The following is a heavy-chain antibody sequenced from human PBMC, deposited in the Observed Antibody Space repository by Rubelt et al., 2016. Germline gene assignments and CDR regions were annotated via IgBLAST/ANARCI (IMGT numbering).Heavy chain of an antibody. J-gene: IGHJ4*02. V-gene: IGHV3-21*04. D-gene: IGHD3-10*01. CDR3: AKVTGSYPNFDF. CDR2: ISSSSSYI. Sequence: MSWVRQAPGKGLEWVSSISSSSSYIYYADSVKGRFTISRDNSKNTLYLQMNSLRAEDTALYYCAKVTGSYPNFDFWGQGTLVTVSS.